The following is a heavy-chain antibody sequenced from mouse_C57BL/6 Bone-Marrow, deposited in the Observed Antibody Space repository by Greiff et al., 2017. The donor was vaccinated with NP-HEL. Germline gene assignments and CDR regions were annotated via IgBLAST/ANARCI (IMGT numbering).Heavy chain of an antibody. CDR1: GYTFTSYW. CDR3: ARNLLWKFAY. Sequence: QVQLQQSGAELAKPGASVKLSCKASGYTFTSYWMHWVKQRPGQGLEWIGYINPSSGYTKYNQKFKDKATLTAAKSSSTAYMQLSSLTYEDSAVYYCARNLLWKFAYWGQGTLVTVSA. CDR2: INPSSGYT. D-gene: IGHD2-1*01. J-gene: IGHJ3*01. V-gene: IGHV1-7*01.